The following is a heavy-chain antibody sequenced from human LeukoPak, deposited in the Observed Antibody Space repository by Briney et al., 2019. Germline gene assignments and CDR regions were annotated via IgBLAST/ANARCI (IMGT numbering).Heavy chain of an antibody. Sequence: GGSLRLSCAASGFTFSSYAMSWVRQAPGKGLEWVSAISGSGGSTYYADSVKGRFTISRDNSKNTLYLKMNSLRAEDTALNYCSRGDTYYYDSSGYYLLWGQGTLVTVSS. CDR2: ISGSGGST. CDR1: GFTFSSYA. J-gene: IGHJ4*02. CDR3: SRGDTYYYDSSGYYLL. V-gene: IGHV3-23*01. D-gene: IGHD3-22*01.